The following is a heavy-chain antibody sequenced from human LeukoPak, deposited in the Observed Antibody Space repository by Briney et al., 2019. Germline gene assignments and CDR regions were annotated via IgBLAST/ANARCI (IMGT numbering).Heavy chain of an antibody. V-gene: IGHV4-4*08. Sequence: PSETLSLTCTVSGGSISSYYWSWIRQPPGKGLEWIGRIYTSGSTNYNPTLKSRVTISADTSKNQLSLRLSSVTAADTAVYYCARESDLSNYDRTDYWGQGTLVTVSS. CDR3: ARESDLSNYDRTDY. J-gene: IGHJ4*02. CDR2: IYTSGST. D-gene: IGHD4/OR15-4a*01. CDR1: GGSISSYY.